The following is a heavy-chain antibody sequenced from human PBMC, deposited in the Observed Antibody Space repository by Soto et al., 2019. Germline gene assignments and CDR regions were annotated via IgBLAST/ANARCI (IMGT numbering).Heavy chain of an antibody. Sequence: SCAASGFTFSSYWMHWVRQAPGKGLVWVSRINSDGSSTSYADSVKGRFTISRDNAKNTLYLQMNSLRAEDTAVYYCARDLLRRGSLPGSGWYNGLRWGQGTLVTVSS. CDR3: ARDLLRRGSLPGSGWYNGLR. D-gene: IGHD6-19*01. CDR1: GFTFSSYW. J-gene: IGHJ4*02. V-gene: IGHV3-74*01. CDR2: INSDGSST.